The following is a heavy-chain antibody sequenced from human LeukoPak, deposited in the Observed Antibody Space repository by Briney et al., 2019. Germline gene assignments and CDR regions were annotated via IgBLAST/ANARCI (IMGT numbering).Heavy chain of an antibody. V-gene: IGHV4-4*07. J-gene: IGHJ4*02. D-gene: IGHD3-3*01. CDR3: ARHPPYYDFWSGQNFDY. CDR2: IYTSGST. CDR1: GGSVSSYY. Sequence: PSETLSLTCTFSGGSVSSYYWSWIRQPAGKGLEWIGRIYTSGSTNYNPSLKSRVTMSVDTSKNQFSLKLSSVTAADTAVYYCARHPPYYDFWSGQNFDYWGQGTLVTVSS.